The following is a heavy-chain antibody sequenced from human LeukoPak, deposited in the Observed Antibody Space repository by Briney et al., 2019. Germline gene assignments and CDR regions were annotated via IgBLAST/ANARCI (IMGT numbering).Heavy chain of an antibody. J-gene: IGHJ4*02. Sequence: QPGGSLRLSCVASGFTFSSYWMSWIRQAPGKGLETVSYIYNGGDTIYYADSVRGRFTISRDNAESSLYLQMNSLRAEDTAVYYCARGHWGLDYWGRGTLVTVSS. CDR2: IYNGGDTI. CDR1: GFTFSSYW. V-gene: IGHV3-48*03. D-gene: IGHD7-27*01. CDR3: ARGHWGLDY.